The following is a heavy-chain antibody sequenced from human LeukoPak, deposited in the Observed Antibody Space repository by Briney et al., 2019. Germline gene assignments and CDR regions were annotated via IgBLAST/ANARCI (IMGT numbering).Heavy chain of an antibody. CDR2: I. J-gene: IGHJ4*02. Sequence: PGRSLTLSCAASEFTFTTYGMHWVRQAPGKGLEWVAFIYYADYVKGRFTISRDISKNTLYLQMDSLRAEDTAVYYCARDYGRSSSWFNYWGQGTLVTVSS. D-gene: IGHD6-13*01. CDR3: ARDYGRSSSWFNY. CDR1: EFTFTTYG. V-gene: IGHV3-30*02.